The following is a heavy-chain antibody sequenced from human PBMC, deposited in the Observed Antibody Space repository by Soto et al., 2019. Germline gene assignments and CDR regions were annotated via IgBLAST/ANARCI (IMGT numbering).Heavy chain of an antibody. J-gene: IGHJ5*02. Sequence: QVQLQESGPGLVKPSETLSLTCTVSGGSISSYYWTWIRQLPGKGLEWIGYIYYSGSTNYNPSLKSRVTISVDTSNNHFSLRLTSVTAADTAVYYCARGRTIAYRWWFDPWGQGILVTVSS. D-gene: IGHD2-21*01. CDR1: GGSISSYY. V-gene: IGHV4-59*12. CDR2: IYYSGST. CDR3: ARGRTIAYRWWFDP.